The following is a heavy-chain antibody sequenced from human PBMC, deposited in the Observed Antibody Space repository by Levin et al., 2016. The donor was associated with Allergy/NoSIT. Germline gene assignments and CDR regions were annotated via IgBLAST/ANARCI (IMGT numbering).Heavy chain of an antibody. CDR3: ARDRPVAVVTAPEFDP. J-gene: IGHJ5*02. CDR2: INPNNGGT. D-gene: IGHD2-15*01. Sequence: WVRQAPGQGLEWMGWINPNNGGTDYARRFQGRVTMTRDTSISTAYMELRSLTSDDTAVYYCARDRPVAVVTAPEFDPWGQGTLVTVSS. V-gene: IGHV1-2*02.